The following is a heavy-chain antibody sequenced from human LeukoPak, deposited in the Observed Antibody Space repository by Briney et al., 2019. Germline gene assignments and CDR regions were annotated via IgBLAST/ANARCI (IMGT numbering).Heavy chain of an antibody. CDR3: ARGSSSNWYGAFDY. D-gene: IGHD6-13*01. CDR1: GYTFTDYY. CDR2: MNPNSGGS. V-gene: IGHV1-2*02. J-gene: IGHJ4*02. Sequence: ASVKVSCKGSGYTFTDYYLHWVRQAPGQGPEWMGWMNPNSGGSNRAERSQDRVTMTRDTSISTAYLELKWLTYDDTAVYYCARGSSSNWYGAFDYWGQGSLVTVSS.